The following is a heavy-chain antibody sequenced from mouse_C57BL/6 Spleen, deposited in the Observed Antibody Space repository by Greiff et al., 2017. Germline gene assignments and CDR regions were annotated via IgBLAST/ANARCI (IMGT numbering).Heavy chain of an antibody. D-gene: IGHD2-1*01. CDR2: INYDGSST. Sequence: EVKVVESEGGLVQPGSSMKLSCTASGFTFSDYYMAWVRQVPEKGLEWVANINYDGSSTYYLDSLKSRFIISRDNAKNILYLQMSSLKSEDTATYYCARWSYYGNYYYAMDYWGQGTSVTVSS. CDR1: GFTFSDYY. J-gene: IGHJ4*01. V-gene: IGHV5-16*01. CDR3: ARWSYYGNYYYAMDY.